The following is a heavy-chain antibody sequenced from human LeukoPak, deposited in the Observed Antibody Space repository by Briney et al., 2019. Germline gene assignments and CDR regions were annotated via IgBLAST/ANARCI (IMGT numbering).Heavy chain of an antibody. D-gene: IGHD3-10*01. CDR1: GFTFSSYE. Sequence: GGSLRLSCAASGFTFSSYEMNWVRQAPGKGLEWVSYISSSGSTIYYADSVKGRFTISRDNAKKSLYLQMDSLRAEDTAVYYCAREEERGEVFGYWGQGTLVTVSS. V-gene: IGHV3-48*03. CDR2: ISSSGSTI. J-gene: IGHJ4*02. CDR3: AREEERGEVFGY.